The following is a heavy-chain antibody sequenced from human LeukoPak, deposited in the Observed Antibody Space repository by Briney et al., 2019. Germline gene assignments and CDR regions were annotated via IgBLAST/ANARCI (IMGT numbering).Heavy chain of an antibody. CDR2: ISSSISYT. CDR1: GFTFSDYY. D-gene: IGHD6-19*01. CDR3: ARAVAGDYFDY. V-gene: IGHV3-11*06. J-gene: IGHJ4*02. Sequence: GGSLRLSCAASGFTFSDYYMSWIRQAPGKGLEWLSYISSSISYTNYADSVKGRFTISRDNAKNSLYPQMNSLRAEDTAVYYCARAVAGDYFDYWGQGTLVTVSS.